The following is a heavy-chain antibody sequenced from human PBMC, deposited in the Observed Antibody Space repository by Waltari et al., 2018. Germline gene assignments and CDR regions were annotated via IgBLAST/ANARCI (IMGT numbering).Heavy chain of an antibody. V-gene: IGHV3-11*01. D-gene: IGHD6-13*01. J-gene: IGHJ4*02. CDR2: ISSSGSII. CDR3: ASRQGASAFDY. Sequence: QVQLLESGGALVRPGGSLDLPCSASGFPFSDHYMGWVHQAPGKGLEWVSYISSSGSIISDADSVKGRFTISRDNAKNSLYLQMNSLRPDDTAVYYCASRQGASAFDYWGQGTLVTVSS. CDR1: GFPFSDHY.